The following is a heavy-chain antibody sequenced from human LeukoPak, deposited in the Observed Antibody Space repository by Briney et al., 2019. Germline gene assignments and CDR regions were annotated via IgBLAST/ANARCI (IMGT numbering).Heavy chain of an antibody. V-gene: IGHV3-30*02. D-gene: IGHD2-2*01. CDR2: IRYDGSNK. CDR1: GFTFSSYG. J-gene: IGHJ4*02. CDR3: AKDTPDQLLSFDY. Sequence: PGGSLRLSCAASGFTFSSYGMHWVRQAPGKGLEWVAFIRYDGSNKYYADSVKGRFTISRDNSKNTLYLQMNSLRAEDTAVYYCAKDTPDQLLSFDYWGQGTLVTVSS.